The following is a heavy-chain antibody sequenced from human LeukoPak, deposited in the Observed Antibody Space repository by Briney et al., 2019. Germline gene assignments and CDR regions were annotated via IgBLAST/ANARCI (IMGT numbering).Heavy chain of an antibody. CDR3: ATYSSSWYGFDY. CDR1: GGSISSYY. J-gene: IGHJ4*02. CDR2: IYYSGST. D-gene: IGHD6-13*01. Sequence: SETLSLTCTVSGGSISSYYWSWVRQPPGKGLEWIGYIYYSGSTNYNPSLKSRVTMSVDTSKNQFSLKLNSVTAADTAVYYCATYSSSWYGFDYWGQGTLVTVSS. V-gene: IGHV4-59*08.